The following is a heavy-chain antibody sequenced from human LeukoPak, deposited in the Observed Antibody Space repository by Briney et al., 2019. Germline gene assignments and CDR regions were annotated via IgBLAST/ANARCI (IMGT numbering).Heavy chain of an antibody. V-gene: IGHV3-48*01. D-gene: IGHD5-12*01. CDR3: ARALDIVATMDH. J-gene: IGHJ4*02. Sequence: SGGSLRLSCAVSGFTLSSYNMNWVRQAPGKGLEWVSYIRNSGNTIYYADSVKGRFTISRDNSKNTLYLQMNSLRAEDTAVYYCARALDIVATMDHWGQGTLVTVSS. CDR2: IRNSGNTI. CDR1: GFTLSSYN.